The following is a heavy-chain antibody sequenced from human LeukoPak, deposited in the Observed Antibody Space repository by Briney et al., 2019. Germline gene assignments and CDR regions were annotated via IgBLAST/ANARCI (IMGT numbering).Heavy chain of an antibody. D-gene: IGHD1-20*01. Sequence: GGSLRLSCAASGFPFSTYLMHWVRQAPGKGLEWVAVTSYDGSNKYYADSVKGRFTISRDNSKDTLYLQMNSLRAEDTAVYYCAKSLGITGTMYYYGMDVWGQGTTVTVSS. CDR3: AKSLGITGTMYYYGMDV. CDR2: TSYDGSNK. J-gene: IGHJ6*02. V-gene: IGHV3-30-3*02. CDR1: GFPFSTYL.